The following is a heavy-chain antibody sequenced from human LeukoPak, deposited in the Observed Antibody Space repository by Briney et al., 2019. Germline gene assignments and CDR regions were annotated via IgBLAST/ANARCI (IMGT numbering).Heavy chain of an antibody. CDR1: GKTLSDLS. V-gene: IGHV1-24*01. Sequence: ASVKGSCKVSGKTLSDLSIHWLRQPPGKGLEWLGGSDPEDGERIYAQMFQGRVTMTEDKAIDTAYMELSSLRSEDTAVYYCVTGFTTMAVDYFDYWSQGTLVTVSP. CDR3: VTGFTTMAVDYFDY. CDR2: SDPEDGER. D-gene: IGHD5-18*01. J-gene: IGHJ4*02.